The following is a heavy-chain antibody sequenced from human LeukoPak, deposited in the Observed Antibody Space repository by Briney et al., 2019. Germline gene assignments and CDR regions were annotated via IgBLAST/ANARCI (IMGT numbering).Heavy chain of an antibody. J-gene: IGHJ1*01. CDR2: TSGSGDIR. V-gene: IGHV3-23*01. CDR1: GFTFKNYA. D-gene: IGHD2-15*01. CDR3: ANYRSGGGYYSGLEH. Sequence: PGGSLRLSCAASGFTFKNYAMTWVRQAPGKGLEWVSRTSGSGDIRLYADSVKGRFTISRTNSENRLYLQMNSLRADDSGVYYCANYRSGGGYYSGLEHWGQGTQVTVSS.